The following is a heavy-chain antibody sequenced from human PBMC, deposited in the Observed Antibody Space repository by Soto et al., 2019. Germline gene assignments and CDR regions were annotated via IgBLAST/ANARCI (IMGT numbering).Heavy chain of an antibody. V-gene: IGHV3-48*01. Sequence: PGGSLRLSCAASGFTFSTYNMVWVRQAPGKGLEWVSYIPTTSSPKYYANSVKGRFTISRDNAKNSLYLQMNSLRAEDTAVYYCARYYDSSGPDLWGRGTLVTVSS. CDR3: ARYYDSSGPDL. CDR2: IPTTSSPK. J-gene: IGHJ2*01. D-gene: IGHD3-22*01. CDR1: GFTFSTYN.